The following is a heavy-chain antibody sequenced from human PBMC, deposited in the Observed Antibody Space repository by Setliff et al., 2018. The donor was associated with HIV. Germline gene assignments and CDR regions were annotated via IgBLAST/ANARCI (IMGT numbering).Heavy chain of an antibody. V-gene: IGHV3-72*01. J-gene: IGHJ1*01. CDR2: TTNKADSYNT. CDR3: TTKPPAADFQH. D-gene: IGHD2-2*01. CDR1: GFTFSDHY. Sequence: GGSLRLSCAASGFTFSDHYMDWVRQAPGKGLEWVVRTTNKADSYNTEYAASVKGRFTISRDDSKNTLYLQMNSLKTEDTAIYYCTTKPPAADFQHWGQGTLVTVSS.